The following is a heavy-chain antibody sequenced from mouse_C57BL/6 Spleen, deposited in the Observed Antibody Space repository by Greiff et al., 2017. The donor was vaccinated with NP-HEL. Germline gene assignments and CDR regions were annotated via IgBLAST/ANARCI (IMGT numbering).Heavy chain of an antibody. CDR1: GYTFTDYE. CDR3: TGWSPYFDY. CDR2: IDPETGGT. Sequence: VKLQESGAELVRPGASVTLSCKASGYTFTDYEMHWVKQTPVHGLEWIGAIDPETGGTAYNQKFKGKAILTADKSSSTAYMELRSLTSEDSAVYYCTGWSPYFDYWGQGTTLTVSS. V-gene: IGHV1-15*01. J-gene: IGHJ2*01.